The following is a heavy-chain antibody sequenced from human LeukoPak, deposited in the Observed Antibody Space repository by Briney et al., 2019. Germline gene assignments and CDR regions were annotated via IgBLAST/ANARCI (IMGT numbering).Heavy chain of an antibody. V-gene: IGHV3-21*01. CDR3: ARDLRTPSDTNIAIDY. CDR1: GFTFSSYS. CDR2: ISSSGSYI. Sequence: PGGSLRPSCAASGFTFSSYSMNWVRQVPGKGLEWVSSISSSGSYIYYADSVKGRFTISRDNAKNSLYLQMNSLRAEDTAVYYCARDLRTPSDTNIAIDYWGQGTLVTVSS. D-gene: IGHD4-23*01. J-gene: IGHJ4*02.